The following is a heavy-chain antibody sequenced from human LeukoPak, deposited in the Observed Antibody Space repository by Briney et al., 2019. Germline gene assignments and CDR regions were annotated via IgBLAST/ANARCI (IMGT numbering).Heavy chain of an antibody. J-gene: IGHJ5*02. CDR1: GGSISSYY. CDR2: IYYSGST. Sequence: SETLSLTCTVSGGSISSYYWSWIRQPPGRGLEWIGYIYYSGSTNYNPSLKSRVTISVDTSKNQFSLKLSSVTAADTAVYYCARHFVPYTSSWPFDPWGQGTLVTVSS. CDR3: ARHFVPYTSSWPFDP. D-gene: IGHD6-13*01. V-gene: IGHV4-59*08.